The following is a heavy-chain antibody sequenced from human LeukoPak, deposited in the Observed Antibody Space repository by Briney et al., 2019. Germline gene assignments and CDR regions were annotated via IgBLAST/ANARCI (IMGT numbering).Heavy chain of an antibody. J-gene: IGHJ3*02. V-gene: IGHV3-21*01. CDR1: GFTFSSYS. CDR3: ASVGGIAVAGDAFDI. D-gene: IGHD6-19*01. CDR2: ISSSSNYI. Sequence: PGGSLRLSCAASGFTFSSYSMNWVRQAPGKGLEWVSSISSSSNYIYYADSVKGRFTISRDNAKNSLYLQMNSLRAEDTAVYYCASVGGIAVAGDAFDIWGQGTMVTVSS.